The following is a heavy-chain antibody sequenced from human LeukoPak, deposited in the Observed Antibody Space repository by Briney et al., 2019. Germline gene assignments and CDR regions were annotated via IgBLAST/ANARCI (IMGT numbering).Heavy chain of an antibody. D-gene: IGHD1-26*01. CDR2: ISSSSSYI. Sequence: GGSLRLSCAASGFTFSSYSMNWVRQAPGKGLEWVSSISSSSSYIYYADSVKGRFTISRDNAKNSLYLQMNSLRAEDTAVYYCARDRERSGSYPASFDIWGQGTMVTVSS. J-gene: IGHJ3*02. CDR1: GFTFSSYS. V-gene: IGHV3-21*01. CDR3: ARDRERSGSYPASFDI.